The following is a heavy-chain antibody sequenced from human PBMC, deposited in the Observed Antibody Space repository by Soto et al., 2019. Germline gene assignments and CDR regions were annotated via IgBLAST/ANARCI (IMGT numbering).Heavy chain of an antibody. CDR1: GGSISRYY. CDR3: ARSSMILPQNDAFDI. D-gene: IGHD3-16*01. J-gene: IGHJ3*02. V-gene: IGHV4-59*01. Sequence: KTSETLSLTCTVSGGSISRYYWSWRRQPPGKGLEWIGYIYYSGSTNYNPSLKSRVTISADTSKNQFSLKLSSVTAADTAVYYCARSSMILPQNDAFDIWGQGTMVTVS. CDR2: IYYSGST.